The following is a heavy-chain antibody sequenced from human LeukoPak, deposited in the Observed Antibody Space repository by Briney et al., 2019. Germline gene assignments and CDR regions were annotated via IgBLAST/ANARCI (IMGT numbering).Heavy chain of an antibody. V-gene: IGHV4-34*01. CDR1: GGSFSGYY. CDR2: INHSGST. Sequence: SETLSLTCAVYGGSFSGYYWSWIRQPPGKGLEWIEEINHSGSTKYSPSLKSRITISAETSKNQFSLKLSSVTAADTALYYYXXXXXXXXSGVLSLYYYYYMDVWGKGTTVTISS. CDR3: XXXXXXXXSGVLSLYYYYYMDV. J-gene: IGHJ6*03. D-gene: IGHD7-27*01.